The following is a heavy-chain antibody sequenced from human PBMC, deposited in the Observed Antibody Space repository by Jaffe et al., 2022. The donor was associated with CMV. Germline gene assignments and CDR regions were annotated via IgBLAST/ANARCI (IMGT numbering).Heavy chain of an antibody. J-gene: IGHJ6*02. CDR3: ARGPLLREYSRPAQDNYYYYYGMDV. D-gene: IGHD6-6*01. CDR1: GGSISSYY. CDR2: IYYSGST. Sequence: QVQLQESGPGLVKPSETLSLTCTVSGGSISSYYWSWIRQPPGKGLEWIGYIYYSGSTNYNPSLKSRVTISVDTSKNQFSLKLSSVTAADTAVYYCARGPLLREYSRPAQDNYYYYYGMDVWGQGTTVTVSS. V-gene: IGHV4-59*01.